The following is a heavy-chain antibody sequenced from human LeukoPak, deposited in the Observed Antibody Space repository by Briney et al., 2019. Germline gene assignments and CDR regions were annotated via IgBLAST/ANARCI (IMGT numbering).Heavy chain of an antibody. CDR2: ISGSGGST. CDR1: GFTFSSYA. D-gene: IGHD2-2*01. V-gene: IGHV3-23*01. Sequence: TGGSLRLSCTASGFTFSSYAMSWVRQAPGKGLEWVSAISGSGGSTYYADSVKGRFTISRDNSKNTLYLQMNSLRAEDTAVYYCAEDQGLIVVVPAAIDYWGQGTLVTVSS. J-gene: IGHJ4*02. CDR3: AEDQGLIVVVPAAIDY.